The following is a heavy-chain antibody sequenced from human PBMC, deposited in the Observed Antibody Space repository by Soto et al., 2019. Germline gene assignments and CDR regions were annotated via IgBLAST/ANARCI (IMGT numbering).Heavy chain of an antibody. Sequence: GESLKISCKGSGYSFTTYWIGWVRQMPGKGLEWMGIIYPGDSDTRYSPSFQGQVTISADKSTSTAYLQCSSLKASDTAMYYCARRDDSPTAEYFQHWGQGTLVTVSS. CDR1: GYSFTTYW. V-gene: IGHV5-51*01. CDR2: IYPGDSDT. CDR3: ARRDDSPTAEYFQH. D-gene: IGHD2-21*01. J-gene: IGHJ1*01.